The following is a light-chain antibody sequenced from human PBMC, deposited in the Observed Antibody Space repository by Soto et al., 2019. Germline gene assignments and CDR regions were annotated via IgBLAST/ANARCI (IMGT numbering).Light chain of an antibody. V-gene: IGKV3-15*01. J-gene: IGKJ1*01. CDR2: GAF. CDR3: QQYNDWPLT. CDR1: QSVSSN. Sequence: EIVMTQSPVTLSVSPGERATLSCRASQSVSSNLAWYQQKPGQAPSLLIYGAFTRATGIPARFSGTESGTEFTLTISSLQSEDFALYYCQQYNDWPLTFGQGTKVDIK.